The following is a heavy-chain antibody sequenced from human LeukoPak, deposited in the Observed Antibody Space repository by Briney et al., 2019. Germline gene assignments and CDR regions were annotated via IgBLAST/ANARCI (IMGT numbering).Heavy chain of an antibody. Sequence: SETLSLTCTVSGGSISSYQWSWIRQPPGKGLEWIGNIYYSGSANYNPSLKSRVTISVDTSKNQFSLKLSPVTAADTAVYYCARDLRYCSSTSCYSYCSGGSCPNWFDPWGQGTLVTVSS. J-gene: IGHJ5*02. CDR1: GGSISSYQ. V-gene: IGHV4-59*01. CDR2: IYYSGSA. CDR3: ARDLRYCSSTSCYSYCSGGSCPNWFDP. D-gene: IGHD2-2*01.